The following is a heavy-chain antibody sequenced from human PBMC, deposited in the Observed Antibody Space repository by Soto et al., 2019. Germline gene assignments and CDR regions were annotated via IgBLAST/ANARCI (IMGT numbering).Heavy chain of an antibody. J-gene: IGHJ6*02. V-gene: IGHV3-21*01. Sequence: LRLSCAASGFTFSSYSMNWVRQAPGKGLEWVSSISSSSSYIYYADSVKGRFTISRDNAKNSLFLQMNSLRAEDTALYYCARVSTVLITAYYYSMDVWGQGTTVTVSS. CDR1: GFTFSSYS. CDR2: ISSSSSYI. D-gene: IGHD4-17*01. CDR3: ARVSTVLITAYYYSMDV.